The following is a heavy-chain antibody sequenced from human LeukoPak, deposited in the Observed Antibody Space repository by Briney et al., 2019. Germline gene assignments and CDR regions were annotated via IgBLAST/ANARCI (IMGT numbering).Heavy chain of an antibody. D-gene: IGHD3-10*01. CDR1: GDSISSYY. CDR2: IYYSGNT. Sequence: PSETLSLTCTVSGDSISSYYWTWIRQPPGKGLEWIGSIYYSGNTKYNPSLKGRVTISSDTSKFSLRLSSVTAADTAVYYYARGRVYFYGSGSRYLDDAFDIWGQGTMVTVSS. V-gene: IGHV4-59*01. J-gene: IGHJ3*02. CDR3: ARGRVYFYGSGSRYLDDAFDI.